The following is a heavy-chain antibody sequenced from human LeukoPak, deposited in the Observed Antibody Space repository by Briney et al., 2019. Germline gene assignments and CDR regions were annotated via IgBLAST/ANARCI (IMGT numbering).Heavy chain of an antibody. CDR2: ISSSSSYI. J-gene: IGHJ4*02. CDR3: ARDDSGSNPN. Sequence: GGSLRLSCAASGFTFSSYSMTWVRQAPGKGLEWVSSISSSSSYIYYADSVKGRFTISRDNAKNSLYLQMNSPRAEDTAVYYCARDDSGSNPNWGQGTLVTVSS. D-gene: IGHD1-26*01. V-gene: IGHV3-21*01. CDR1: GFTFSSYS.